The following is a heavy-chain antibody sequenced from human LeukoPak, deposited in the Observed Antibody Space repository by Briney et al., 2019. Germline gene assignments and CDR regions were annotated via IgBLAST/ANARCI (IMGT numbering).Heavy chain of an antibody. CDR1: GYIFTSYG. V-gene: IGHV1-18*01. Sequence: ASVKVSCKASGYIFTSYGISWVRQAPGQGLEWMGWISAYNGNANYAQKLQGRVTMTTDTSTSTAYMELRSLRSDDTAVYYCARAGYGSGSYPPSDWGQGTLVTVSS. J-gene: IGHJ4*02. CDR3: ARAGYGSGSYPPSD. CDR2: ISAYNGNA. D-gene: IGHD3-10*01.